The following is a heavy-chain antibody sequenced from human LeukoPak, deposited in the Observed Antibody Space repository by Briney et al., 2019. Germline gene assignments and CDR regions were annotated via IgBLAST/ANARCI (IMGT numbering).Heavy chain of an antibody. V-gene: IGHV4-59*01. CDR2: IYYSGST. CDR3: ARADTAMVLDAFDI. CDR1: GGSISNYY. D-gene: IGHD5-18*01. J-gene: IGHJ3*02. Sequence: SETLSLTCTVSGGSISNYYWSWIRQPPGKGLEWIGYIYYSGSTNYNPSLKSRVTISVDTSKNQFSLKLSSVTAADTAVYYCARADTAMVLDAFDIWGQGTMVTVSS.